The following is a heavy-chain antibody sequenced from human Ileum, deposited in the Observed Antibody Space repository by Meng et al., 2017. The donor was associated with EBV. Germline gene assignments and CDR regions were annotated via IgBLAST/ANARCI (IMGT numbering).Heavy chain of an antibody. D-gene: IGHD4-23*01. Sequence: QVRLQQWGTVLLKPSEILSLTCAVHGGSFNDYYWTWLLQPPGKGLEWIGEIDQSGYTKFNPSLSSRATISRDTSNNQFSLRLNSVTAADTALYYCARYGRCNGNSFYCFDPWGQGTLVTVPS. CDR2: IDQSGYT. V-gene: IGHV4-34*01. J-gene: IGHJ5*02. CDR3: ARYGRCNGNSFYCFDP. CDR1: GGSFNDYY.